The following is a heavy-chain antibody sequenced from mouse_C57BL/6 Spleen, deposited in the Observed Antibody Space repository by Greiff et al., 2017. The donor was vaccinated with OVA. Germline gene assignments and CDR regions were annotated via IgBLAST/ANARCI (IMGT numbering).Heavy chain of an antibody. V-gene: IGHV1-62-2*01. CDR2: FYPGSGSI. Sequence: QVHVKQSGAELVKPGASVKLSCKASGYTFTEYTIHWVKQRSGQGLEWIGWFYPGSGSIKYNEKFKDKATLTADKSSSTVYMELSRLTSEDSAVYFCARHEVDGSSLYWYVDVWGTGTTVTVSS. J-gene: IGHJ1*03. CDR3: ARHEVDGSSLYWYVDV. CDR1: GYTFTEYT. D-gene: IGHD1-1*01.